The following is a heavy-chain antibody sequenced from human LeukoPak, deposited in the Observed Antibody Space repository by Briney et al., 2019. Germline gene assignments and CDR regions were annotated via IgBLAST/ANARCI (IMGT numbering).Heavy chain of an antibody. D-gene: IGHD6-13*01. J-gene: IGHJ6*02. V-gene: IGHV4-34*01. CDR2: INHSGST. Sequence: SETLSLTCAVYGGSFSGYYWSWIRQPPGKGLEWIGEINHSGSTNYNPSLKSRVTISVDTSKNQFSLKLSSVTAADTAVYYCATRYSSSRRYYYYYGMDVWGQGTTVTVSS. CDR3: ATRYSSSRRYYYYYGMDV. CDR1: GGSFSGYY.